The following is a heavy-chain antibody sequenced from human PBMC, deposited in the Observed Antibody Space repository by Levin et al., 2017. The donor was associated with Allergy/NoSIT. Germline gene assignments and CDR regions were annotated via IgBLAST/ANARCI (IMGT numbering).Heavy chain of an antibody. J-gene: IGHJ3*02. D-gene: IGHD2-21*01. CDR2: ISYDGSNK. Sequence: SCAASGFTFSSYGMHWVRQAPGKGLEWVAVISYDGSNKYYADSVKGRFTISRDNSKNTLYLQMNSLRAEDTAVYYCAKDQGEGAFDIWGQGTMVTVSS. CDR3: AKDQGEGAFDI. V-gene: IGHV3-30*18. CDR1: GFTFSSYG.